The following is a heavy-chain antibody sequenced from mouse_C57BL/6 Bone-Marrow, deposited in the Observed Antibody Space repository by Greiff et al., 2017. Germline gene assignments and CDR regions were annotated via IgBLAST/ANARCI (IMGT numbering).Heavy chain of an antibody. D-gene: IGHD1-1*01. J-gene: IGHJ4*01. V-gene: IGHV1-75*01. CDR1: GYTFTDYY. CDR2: IFPGSGST. Sequence: QVQLQQSGPELVKPGASVKISFKASGYTFTDYYINWVKQRPGQGLEWIGWIFPGSGSTYYNEKFKGKATLTVDKSSSTAYMLLSSLTSEDSAVYFCARSSFYYGSSYGAMDYWGQGTSVTVSS. CDR3: ARSSFYYGSSYGAMDY.